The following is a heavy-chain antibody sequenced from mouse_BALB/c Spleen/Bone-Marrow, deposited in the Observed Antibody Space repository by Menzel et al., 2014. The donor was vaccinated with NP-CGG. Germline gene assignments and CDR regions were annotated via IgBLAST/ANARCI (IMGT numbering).Heavy chain of an antibody. CDR2: INPSSGYT. CDR3: ARRDDGYVFFDY. CDR1: GYTFTTYT. V-gene: IGHV1-4*01. Sequence: VQLQQSGAELARPGASVKMSCRASGYTFTTYTINWVRQRPGKGLEWLGYINPSSGYTNYIQKFKDKATLTADKSSSTAYMQLSSLTSDDSAVYYCARRDDGYVFFDYWGQGTTLTVSS. D-gene: IGHD2-3*01. J-gene: IGHJ2*01.